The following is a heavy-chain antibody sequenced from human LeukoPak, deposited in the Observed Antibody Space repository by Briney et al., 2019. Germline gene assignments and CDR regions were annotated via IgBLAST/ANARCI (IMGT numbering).Heavy chain of an antibody. Sequence: PGGSLRLSCAASGFTFSSYWMHWVRQTPGKGLMWVSRINSDGRSATYADSVKGRFTISRDNAKNTLYLQMNSLRAEDTAVYYCARDSRGSLGAFDIWGQGTMVTVSS. V-gene: IGHV3-74*01. J-gene: IGHJ3*02. CDR3: ARDSRGSLGAFDI. CDR1: GFTFSSYW. CDR2: INSDGRSA. D-gene: IGHD1-26*01.